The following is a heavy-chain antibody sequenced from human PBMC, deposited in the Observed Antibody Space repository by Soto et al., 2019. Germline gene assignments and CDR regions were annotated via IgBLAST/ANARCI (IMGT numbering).Heavy chain of an antibody. CDR1: GYTFTSYA. Sequence: ASVKVSCKASGYTFTSYAMHWVRQAPGQRLEWMGGINAGNGNPKYSQKFQGRVTITRDTSASTAYMELSSLKSEDTAVYYCARDPTTGYSSGWYSNYYYYYGMDVWGQGTTVTVSS. D-gene: IGHD6-19*01. CDR3: ARDPTTGYSSGWYSNYYYYYGMDV. J-gene: IGHJ6*02. CDR2: INAGNGNP. V-gene: IGHV1-3*01.